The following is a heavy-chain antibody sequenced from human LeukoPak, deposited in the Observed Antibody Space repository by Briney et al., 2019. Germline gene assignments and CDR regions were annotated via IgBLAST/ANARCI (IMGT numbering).Heavy chain of an antibody. J-gene: IGHJ6*02. CDR2: TWHDGSNK. CDR3: ARGVPAERFLEWLPPLDYYYGMDV. CDR1: GFTFSSYG. V-gene: IGHV3-33*01. Sequence: PGTSLRLSCAASGFTFSSYGMHWVRQAPGKGLEWVALTWHDGSNKYYGDSVKGRFTISRENSKNTLYLQMNSLRAEDTAVYYCARGVPAERFLEWLPPLDYYYGMDVWGQGTTVTVSS. D-gene: IGHD3-3*01.